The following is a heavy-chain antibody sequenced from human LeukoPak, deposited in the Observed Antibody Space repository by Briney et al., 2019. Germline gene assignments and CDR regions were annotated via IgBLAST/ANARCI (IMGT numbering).Heavy chain of an antibody. D-gene: IGHD5-18*01. CDR3: ARIQLWSTTWFDP. V-gene: IGHV4-34*01. CDR2: INHSGST. CDR1: GGSFIGYY. Sequence: SETLSLTCAVNGGSFIGYYWSWIRQPPGKGLDWIGEINHSGSTNYNPSLKSRVTISVDTSKNQFSLKLSSVTAADTAVYYCARIQLWSTTWFDPWGQGTLVTVSS. J-gene: IGHJ5*02.